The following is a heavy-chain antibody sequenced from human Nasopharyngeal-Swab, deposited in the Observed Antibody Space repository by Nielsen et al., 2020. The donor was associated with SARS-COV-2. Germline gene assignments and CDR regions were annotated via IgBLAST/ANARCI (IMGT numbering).Heavy chain of an antibody. CDR2: ISSSSSYI. V-gene: IGHV3-21*01. CDR1: GLTFSSYS. Sequence: GGSLRLSCATSGLTFSSYSMNWVRQAPGKGLEWVSSISSSSSYIYYADSVKGRFTISRDNAKNSLYLQMNSLRAEDTAVYYCARDGIVGATTGLDYWGQGTLVTVSS. CDR3: ARDGIVGATTGLDY. D-gene: IGHD1-26*01. J-gene: IGHJ4*02.